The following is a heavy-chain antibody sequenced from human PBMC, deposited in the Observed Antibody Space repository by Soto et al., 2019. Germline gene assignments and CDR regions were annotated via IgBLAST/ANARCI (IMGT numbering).Heavy chain of an antibody. Sequence: ASVKVSCKASGYTFTSYGISWVRQAPGQGLEWMGWISTYNGNTNYAQKLQGRVTMTTDTSTSTAYMELRSLRSDDTAVYYCANTVDTATGPPDNWFDPWGQGTLVTVSS. V-gene: IGHV1-18*04. D-gene: IGHD5-18*01. CDR3: ANTVDTATGPPDNWFDP. J-gene: IGHJ5*02. CDR1: GYTFTSYG. CDR2: ISTYNGNT.